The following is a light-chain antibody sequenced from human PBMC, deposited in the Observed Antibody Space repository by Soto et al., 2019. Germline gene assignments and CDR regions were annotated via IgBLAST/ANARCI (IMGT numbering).Light chain of an antibody. CDR2: GAS. Sequence: ERVMTQSKATLSVSHGERATLSCRASQGIGSTLAWYQQKPGQTPRLLIYGASSRATGIPDRFSGSGSGTDFTLTISRLEPEDFAVYFCQQYGSSPSTFGHGTNVDIK. J-gene: IGKJ3*01. CDR3: QQYGSSPST. V-gene: IGKV3-20*01. CDR1: QGIGST.